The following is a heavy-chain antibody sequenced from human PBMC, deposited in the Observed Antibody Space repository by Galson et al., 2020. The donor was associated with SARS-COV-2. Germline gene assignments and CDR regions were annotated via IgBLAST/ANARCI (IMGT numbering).Heavy chain of an antibody. CDR2: IHYSGPT. V-gene: IGHV4-59*08. D-gene: IGHD3-22*01. CDR1: GGSISTYY. Sequence: ETSETLSLTCTVSGGSISTYYWNWIRQPPGKGLEWIAYIHYSGPTHYNPSLKSRVSISVDTSENQFSLRMSSVTAADTAVDYCARQGCYESGVYIASSLDYWCQGTLVTFSS. J-gene: IGHJ4*02. CDR3: ARQGCYESGVYIASSLDY.